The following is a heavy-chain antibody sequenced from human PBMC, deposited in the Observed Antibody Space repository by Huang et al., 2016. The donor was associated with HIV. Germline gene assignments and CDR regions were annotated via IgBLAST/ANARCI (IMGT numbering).Heavy chain of an antibody. CDR1: GGSFTGNY. Sequence: QMQLQQRGAGLLKPSETLSLTCGVSGGSFTGNYLTWIRQAPGKGLAWIGEVNDSGATHHNPSLKGRVTISLDKSNRELSLNLRAVTAADTAVYYCARQWTILEWLLGLDVWGQGTTVIVSS. CDR3: ARQWTILEWLLGLDV. J-gene: IGHJ6*02. D-gene: IGHD3-3*01. V-gene: IGHV4-34*02. CDR2: VNDSGAT.